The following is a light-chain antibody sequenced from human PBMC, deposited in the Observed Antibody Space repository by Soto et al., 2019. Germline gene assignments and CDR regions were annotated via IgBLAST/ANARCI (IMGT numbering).Light chain of an antibody. J-gene: IGKJ5*01. V-gene: IGKV3-11*01. Sequence: EVVMTQSPATLSVSPGEVATLSFSASQGIGDTLAWYQHKPGQTPRLLIYGASNRATGIPDRFSGSGSGTDFTLTISSLEPEDFAVYYCQQRSNWPPITFGQGTRLEIK. CDR3: QQRSNWPPIT. CDR2: GAS. CDR1: QGIGDT.